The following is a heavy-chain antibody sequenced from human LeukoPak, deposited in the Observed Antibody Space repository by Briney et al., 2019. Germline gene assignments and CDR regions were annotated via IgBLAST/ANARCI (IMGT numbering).Heavy chain of an antibody. D-gene: IGHD4-17*01. Sequence: SETLSLTCTVSGGSISHYYWSWIRQSPGKGLEWIGYIYYSGTANYNPSLKSRVTISVDTSRNQFSLQLRSVTAADTAVYYCAREDPQTTVPEGMDVWGQGTTVIVSS. CDR2: IYYSGTA. J-gene: IGHJ6*02. CDR3: AREDPQTTVPEGMDV. CDR1: GGSISHYY. V-gene: IGHV4-59*01.